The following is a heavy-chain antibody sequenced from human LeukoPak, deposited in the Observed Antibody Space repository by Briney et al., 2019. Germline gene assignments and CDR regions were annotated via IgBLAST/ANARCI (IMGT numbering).Heavy chain of an antibody. V-gene: IGHV3-48*01. CDR3: AKARGGTYRTYYFDY. D-gene: IGHD1-26*01. J-gene: IGHJ4*02. CDR1: GFTFSSYS. CDR2: ISSSSSTI. Sequence: GSLRLSCAASGFTFSSYSMNWVRQAQGKGREWVSYISSSSSTIYYADSVKGRFTISRDNSKNTLYLQMNSLRAEDTAVYYCAKARGGTYRTYYFDYWGQGTLVTVSS.